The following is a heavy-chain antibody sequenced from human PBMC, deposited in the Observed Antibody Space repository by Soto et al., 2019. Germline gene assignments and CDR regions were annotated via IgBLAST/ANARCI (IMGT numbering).Heavy chain of an antibody. V-gene: IGHV1-18*01. J-gene: IGHJ4*02. Sequence: QVKLVQSGAEVKKPGASVKVSCKASGYTFTNYAFSWVRQAPGQGLEWMGWISAYNGNKNYPQKLQGRVTMTTDTSTSTAYMELRSLRSDDTAVYYCARDLAAAGPFDCWGQGTLVTVSS. CDR3: ARDLAAAGPFDC. D-gene: IGHD6-13*01. CDR2: ISAYNGNK. CDR1: GYTFTNYA.